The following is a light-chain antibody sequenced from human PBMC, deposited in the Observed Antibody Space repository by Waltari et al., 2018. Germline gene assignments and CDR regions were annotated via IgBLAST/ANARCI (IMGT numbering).Light chain of an antibody. J-gene: IGLJ2*01. CDR3: FSYADGRSLV. Sequence: QSALTQPASVSGSPGQSITISCTGTSSDVGGYNFVSWYQQHPGKVPKLIIYEVNNRPAGDSYRFSGSKSGNPASLTISPLQAEDEADYYCFSYADGRSLVFGGGTKLTVL. CDR2: EVN. CDR1: SSDVGGYNF. V-gene: IGLV2-23*02.